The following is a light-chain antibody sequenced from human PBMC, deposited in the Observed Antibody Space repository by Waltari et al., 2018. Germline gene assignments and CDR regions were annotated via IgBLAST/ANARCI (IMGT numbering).Light chain of an antibody. CDR2: LGS. CDR1: QSLLHSNGYNY. Sequence: DIVMTHSPLSLPVIPGEPASISCRSSQSLLHSNGYNYLDCDLQKPGQSPQLLIYLGSDRASGVPDRFSGSGSGTDFTLKISRVEADDVGVYYCMQPLQTPWTFGQGTKVEIK. CDR3: MQPLQTPWT. V-gene: IGKV2-28*01. J-gene: IGKJ1*01.